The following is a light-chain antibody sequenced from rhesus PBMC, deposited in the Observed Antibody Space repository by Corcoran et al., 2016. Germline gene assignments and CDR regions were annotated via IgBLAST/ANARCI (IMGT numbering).Light chain of an antibody. Sequence: DIQMTQSPSSLSASVGDTVTITCRASQSISSWLAWYQQKPRKAPKLLIYKAATLQSGVPSRFSGSGSGTDFTLTISSLPSEDFATYYCQQGYSTPYSFGQGTKVEIK. V-gene: IGKV1-22*01. CDR2: KAA. J-gene: IGKJ2*01. CDR1: QSISSW. CDR3: QQGYSTPYS.